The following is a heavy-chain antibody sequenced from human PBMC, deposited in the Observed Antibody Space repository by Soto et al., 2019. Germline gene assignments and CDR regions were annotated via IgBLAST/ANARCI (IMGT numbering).Heavy chain of an antibody. D-gene: IGHD4-17*01. CDR3: ARDRGMTTVTTWFDP. CDR2: ISYDGSNK. Sequence: GGSLRLSCAASGFTFSSYAMHWVRQAPGKGLEWVAVISYDGSNKYYADSVKGRFTISRDNSKNTLYLQMNSLRAEDTAVYYCARDRGMTTVTTWFDPWGQGTLVTVSS. CDR1: GFTFSSYA. V-gene: IGHV3-30-3*01. J-gene: IGHJ5*02.